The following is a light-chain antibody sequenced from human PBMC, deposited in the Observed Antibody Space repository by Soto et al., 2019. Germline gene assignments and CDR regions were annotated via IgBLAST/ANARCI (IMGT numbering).Light chain of an antibody. V-gene: IGLV2-14*03. Sequence: QSVLTQPASVSGSPGQSITISCIGTSSDVGGYNYVSWYQQHPDKAPKLMIYDVSNRPSGVSNRFSGSKSGNTASLTISGLQAEDEADYYCSSYTSSNTVLFGGGTKLTVL. CDR2: DVS. J-gene: IGLJ2*01. CDR3: SSYTSSNTVL. CDR1: SSDVGGYNY.